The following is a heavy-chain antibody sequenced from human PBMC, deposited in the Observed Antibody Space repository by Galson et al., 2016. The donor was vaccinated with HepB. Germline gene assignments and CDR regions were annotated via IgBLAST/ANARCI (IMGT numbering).Heavy chain of an antibody. J-gene: IGHJ6*02. D-gene: IGHD3-10*01. Sequence: ETLSLTCAVSGGSITSSHWWSWVRQPPGKGLEWIGEIYHSGSTNINPSLQRPVTISVDKSKNQFSLKLTFVTAADTATYFCARDSFRVSLGGMDGWGQGITVTVS. CDR3: ARDSFRVSLGGMDG. V-gene: IGHV4-4*01. CDR1: GGSITSSHW. CDR2: IYHSGST.